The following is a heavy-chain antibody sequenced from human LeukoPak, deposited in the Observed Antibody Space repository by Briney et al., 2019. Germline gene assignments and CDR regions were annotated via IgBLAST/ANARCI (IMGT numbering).Heavy chain of an antibody. Sequence: PGGSLRLSCTASGFTFGDYAISWVRQAPGKGLEWVSFIRSRAYGGTPEYAAAVKGGFTISRDDSKSIAYLQMNSLKTEDTAVYYCIVDSSGYNYFFDYWGQGTLVTVSS. D-gene: IGHD3-22*01. CDR3: IVDSSGYNYFFDY. V-gene: IGHV3-49*04. J-gene: IGHJ4*02. CDR2: IRSRAYGGTP. CDR1: GFTFGDYA.